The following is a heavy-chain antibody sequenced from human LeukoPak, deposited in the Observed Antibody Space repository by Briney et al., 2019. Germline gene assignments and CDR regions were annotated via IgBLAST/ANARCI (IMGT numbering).Heavy chain of an antibody. D-gene: IGHD5-24*01. Sequence: SETLSLTCTVSGGSLRSGSSYWGWIRQPPGKGLEWIVSVYYSGSTYYNPSLESRVTMSVDTSKSQFSLTLSSVTAADTAVYYCARVGPEELATIGYFDYWGQGTLVTVSS. CDR1: GGSLRSGSSY. CDR2: VYYSGST. J-gene: IGHJ4*02. CDR3: ARVGPEELATIGYFDY. V-gene: IGHV4-39*07.